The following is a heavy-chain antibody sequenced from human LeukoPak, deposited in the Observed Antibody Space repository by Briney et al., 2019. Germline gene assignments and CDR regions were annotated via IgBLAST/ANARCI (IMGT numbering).Heavy chain of an antibody. J-gene: IGHJ5*02. D-gene: IGHD3-10*01. Sequence: SETLSLNRTVSGDSISLYYWSWIRQPPGKGLEWIGYIYYTGSTKSNPSLKSRVTISVDTSKKQFSLNLSSVTAADTAVYYCARSIAGAVGQPAPWGQGTLVTVSS. CDR3: ARSIAGAVGQPAP. V-gene: IGHV4-59*01. CDR2: IYYTGST. CDR1: GDSISLYY.